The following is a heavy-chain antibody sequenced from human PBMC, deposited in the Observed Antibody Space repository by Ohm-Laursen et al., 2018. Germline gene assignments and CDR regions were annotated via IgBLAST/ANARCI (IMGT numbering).Heavy chain of an antibody. J-gene: IGHJ6*02. CDR2: IDWDEDK. CDR3: ARSYTDYFYQYGMDV. V-gene: IGHV2-70*11. Sequence: PTQTLTLTSTFSGFSLSTDRMCVSWIRQAPGEALEWLARIDWDEDKYYSTSLETRLTISKDTSRNQVVLTMTNMNPADTATYYCARSYTDYFYQYGMDVWGPGTTVTVSS. D-gene: IGHD2-2*02. CDR1: GFSLSTDRMC.